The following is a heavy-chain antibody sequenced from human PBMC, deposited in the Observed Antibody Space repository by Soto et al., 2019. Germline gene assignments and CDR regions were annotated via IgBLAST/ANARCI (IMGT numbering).Heavy chain of an antibody. CDR1: GYTFTSYA. Sequence: QVQLVQSGAEEKKPGASVKVSCMASGYTFTSYAMHWVRQAPGQRLEWMGWINAGNGNTKYSQKFQGRVTITRGTSASTAYMELSSLRSEDTAVYYCARAVAVPADFDYWGQGTLVTVSS. J-gene: IGHJ4*02. D-gene: IGHD6-19*01. V-gene: IGHV1-3*05. CDR2: INAGNGNT. CDR3: ARAVAVPADFDY.